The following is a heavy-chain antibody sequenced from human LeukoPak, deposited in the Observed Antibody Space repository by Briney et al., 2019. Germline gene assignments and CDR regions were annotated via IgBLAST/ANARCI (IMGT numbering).Heavy chain of an antibody. Sequence: PGRSLRLSCAASGFTFSYYAVHWVRQAPGKGLEWVALISFDGNNKYYADSVKARFTISRDTSKNILYLQMNTLRGEDTAVYYCARETPGQGFDYWGQGTLVTVSS. J-gene: IGHJ4*02. CDR3: ARETPGQGFDY. CDR1: GFTFSYYA. V-gene: IGHV3-30*04. CDR2: ISFDGNNK.